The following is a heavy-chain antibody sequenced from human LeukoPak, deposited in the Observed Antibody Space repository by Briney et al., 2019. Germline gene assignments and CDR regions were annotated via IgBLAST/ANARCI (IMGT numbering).Heavy chain of an antibody. CDR3: ASQTPRRLPIAVADYFDY. J-gene: IGHJ4*02. CDR1: GFTFGSYS. V-gene: IGHV3-21*01. CDR2: VSTSGSYI. Sequence: GGSLRLACAVSGFTFGSYSMNWVHQAPGKGLEWVSFVSTSGSYIYYADSVKGRFTISRDNAKNSLYLQMNSLRAEDTAVYYCASQTPRRLPIAVADYFDYWGQGTLVTVSS. D-gene: IGHD6-19*01.